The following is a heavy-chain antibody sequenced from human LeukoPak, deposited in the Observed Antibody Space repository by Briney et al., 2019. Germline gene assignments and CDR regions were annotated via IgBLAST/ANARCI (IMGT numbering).Heavy chain of an antibody. CDR2: IYLSGST. D-gene: IGHD2-2*02. Sequence: SETLSLTCTVSIGSISGGDYYWSWSRQPPGKVLECIWYIYLSGSTYYNPSLKSRVTLSVDTSKNQFSLKLSSVTAADTAVYYCARDQYCSSTSCYKGGYFDYWGQGTLVTVSS. CDR1: IGSISGGDYY. V-gene: IGHV4-30-4*08. CDR3: ARDQYCSSTSCYKGGYFDY. J-gene: IGHJ4*02.